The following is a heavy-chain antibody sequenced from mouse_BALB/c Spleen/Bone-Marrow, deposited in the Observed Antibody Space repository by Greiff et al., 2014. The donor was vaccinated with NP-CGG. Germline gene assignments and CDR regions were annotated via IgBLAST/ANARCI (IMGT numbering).Heavy chain of an antibody. CDR2: IDPANGNT. D-gene: IGHD1-1*01. V-gene: IGHV14-3*02. CDR1: GFNIKDTY. CDR3: ARDYYGYYFDY. J-gene: IGHJ2*01. Sequence: VQLQQSGAELVKPGASVKLSCTASGFNIKDTYMHWVKQRPEQGLEWIGRIDPANGNTKYDPKFQGKATITADTSSNTAYLQLSSLTSEDAAVYYCARDYYGYYFDYWGQGTTLTVPS.